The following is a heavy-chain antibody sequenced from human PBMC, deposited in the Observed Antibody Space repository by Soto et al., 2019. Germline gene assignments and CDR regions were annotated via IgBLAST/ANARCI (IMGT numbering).Heavy chain of an antibody. CDR2: ISPNNGNT. CDR3: ARGPRAIWSGPKRPNDAFDI. CDR1: GYTFTSYG. D-gene: IGHD3-3*01. Sequence: ASVKVSCKASGYTFTSYGISWVRQAPGQGLEWMGWISPNNGNTNYAQKLQGRVTMTRDTSTSTAYMELRRLRSDDTAVYYCARGPRAIWSGPKRPNDAFDIWGQGTMVTVSS. J-gene: IGHJ3*02. V-gene: IGHV1-18*01.